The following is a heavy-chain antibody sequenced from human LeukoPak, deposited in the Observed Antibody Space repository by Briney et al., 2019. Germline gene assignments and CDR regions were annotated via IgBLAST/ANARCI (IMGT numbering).Heavy chain of an antibody. Sequence: PSETLSLTCTVSGGSISSSSYYWGWVRQPPGKGLEWIGSIYYSGSTYYNPSLKSRVTISVDTSKNQFSLKLSSVTAADTAVYYCARSGYSSPKNWFDPWGQGTLVTVSS. CDR1: GGSISSSSYY. J-gene: IGHJ5*02. CDR2: IYYSGST. CDR3: ARSGYSSPKNWFDP. V-gene: IGHV4-39*01. D-gene: IGHD5-12*01.